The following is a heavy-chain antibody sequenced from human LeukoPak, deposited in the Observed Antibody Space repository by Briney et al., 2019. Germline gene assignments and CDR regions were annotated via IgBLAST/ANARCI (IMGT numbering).Heavy chain of an antibody. Sequence: PGRSLRLSCAASGFTFSSYGMHWVRQAPGKGLEWVAVIWYDGSNKYYADSVKGRFTISRDNSKNTLYLQMNSLRAEDTAVYYCARALGQQLVMGSDYWGQGTLVTVSS. CDR3: ARALGQQLVMGSDY. J-gene: IGHJ4*02. D-gene: IGHD6-13*01. V-gene: IGHV3-33*01. CDR2: IWYDGSNK. CDR1: GFTFSSYG.